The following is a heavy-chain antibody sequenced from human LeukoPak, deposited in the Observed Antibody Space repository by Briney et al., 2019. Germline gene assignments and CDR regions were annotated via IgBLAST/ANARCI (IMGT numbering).Heavy chain of an antibody. D-gene: IGHD6-19*01. CDR2: VSGYSGST. CDR3: ARGHSSGRDYYFDT. J-gene: IGHJ4*02. CDR1: GYTFTSYD. V-gene: IGHV1-18*01. Sequence: GASVKVSCKASGYTFTSYDINWVRQAPGQGLEWMGWVSGYSGSTNYAQKLQGRVTVTTDTSTTTAYMELRSLKSDDTAVYYCARGHSSGRDYYFDTWGQGTLVTVSS.